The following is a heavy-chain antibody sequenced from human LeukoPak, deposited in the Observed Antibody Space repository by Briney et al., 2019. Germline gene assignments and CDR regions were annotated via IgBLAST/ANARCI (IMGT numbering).Heavy chain of an antibody. Sequence: GGSLRLSCAASGFTFSTFAMIWVRQAPGKGLEWVAVISYDGSNKYYADSVKGRFTISRDNSKNTLYLQMNSLRAEDTAVYYCAKAGYYDSSGYSVDAFDIWGQGTMVTVSS. CDR2: ISYDGSNK. CDR1: GFTFSTFA. D-gene: IGHD3-22*01. J-gene: IGHJ3*02. V-gene: IGHV3-30*18. CDR3: AKAGYYDSSGYSVDAFDI.